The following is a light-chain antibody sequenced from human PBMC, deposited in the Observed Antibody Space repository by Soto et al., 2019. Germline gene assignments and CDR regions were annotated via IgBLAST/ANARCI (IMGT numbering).Light chain of an antibody. CDR2: KAS. CDR3: QQYNDNWT. V-gene: IGKV1-5*03. J-gene: IGKJ1*01. CDR1: QSISSW. Sequence: DIQMTQSPSTLSASVGDRVTITYRASQSISSWLAWYQQKRGKAPKLLIYKASTSQSGVPSRFSGSGSGTEFTLAISSLQPDDSATYYCQQYNDNWTFGQGTKV.